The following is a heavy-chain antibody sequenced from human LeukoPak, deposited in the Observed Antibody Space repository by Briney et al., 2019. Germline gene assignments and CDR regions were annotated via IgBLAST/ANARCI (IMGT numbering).Heavy chain of an antibody. Sequence: GASVKVSCKASGYTFTGYYMHWVRQAPGQGLEWMGWINPNSGGTNYAQKFQGRVTMTRDTSISTAYMELSRLRSDDTAVYYCARLWRIMVFGVAHDAFDIWGQGTMVTVSS. J-gene: IGHJ3*02. CDR2: INPNSGGT. CDR1: GYTFTGYY. D-gene: IGHD3-3*01. V-gene: IGHV1-2*02. CDR3: ARLWRIMVFGVAHDAFDI.